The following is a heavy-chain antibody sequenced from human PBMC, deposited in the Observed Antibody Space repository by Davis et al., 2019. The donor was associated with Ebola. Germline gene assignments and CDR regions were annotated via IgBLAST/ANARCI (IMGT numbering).Heavy chain of an antibody. D-gene: IGHD1-26*01. CDR1: GFTFSSYS. V-gene: IGHV3-21*01. Sequence: GGSLRLSCAASGFTFSSYSMNWVRQAPGKGLEWVSSISSSSSYIYYADSVKGRFTISRDNSKNTLYLQMNSLRAEDTAVYYCARGGSGSYFYYFDYWGQGTLVTVSS. J-gene: IGHJ4*02. CDR3: ARGGSGSYFYYFDY. CDR2: ISSSSSYI.